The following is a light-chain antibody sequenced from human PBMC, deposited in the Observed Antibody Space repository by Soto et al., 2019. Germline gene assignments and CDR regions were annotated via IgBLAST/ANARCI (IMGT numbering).Light chain of an antibody. CDR3: QQYNTYPLT. CDR1: QTISNW. CDR2: DAS. V-gene: IGKV1-5*01. Sequence: DIQMTQSPSTLSASVGDRVTITCRASQTISNWLAWYQQKPGKAPKVLIFDASTLDGGVPSRFSGRRSGTDFTLTISSLQPSDFATYYCQQYNTYPLTFGRGTKVDIK. J-gene: IGKJ4*01.